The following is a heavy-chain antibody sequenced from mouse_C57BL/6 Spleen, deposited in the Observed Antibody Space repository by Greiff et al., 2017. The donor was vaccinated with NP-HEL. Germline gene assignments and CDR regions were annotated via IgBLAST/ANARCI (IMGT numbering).Heavy chain of an antibody. CDR3: ARSPRGAMDY. V-gene: IGHV1-55*01. CDR2: IYPGSGST. J-gene: IGHJ4*01. Sequence: QVQLQQPGAELVKPGASVKMSCKASDYTFTSYWITWVKQRPGQGLEWIGDIYPGSGSTNYNEKFKSKATLTVDTSSSTAYMHLSSLTSEDSAVYYCARSPRGAMDYWGQGTSVTVSS. CDR1: DYTFTSYW.